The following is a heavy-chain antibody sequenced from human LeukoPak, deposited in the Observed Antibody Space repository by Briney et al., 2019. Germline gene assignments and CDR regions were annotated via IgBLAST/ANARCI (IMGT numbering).Heavy chain of an antibody. CDR3: ARVRPNYYDSSGYDRTGAFDI. CDR1: GFSFSSYW. CDR2: IRYDGYNK. J-gene: IGHJ3*02. D-gene: IGHD3-22*01. Sequence: GGSLRLSCEGSGFSFSSYWMHWVRQAPGKGLEWVAFIRYDGYNKYYADSVKGRFTISRDNAKNSLYLQMNSLRAEDTAVYYCARVRPNYYDSSGYDRTGAFDIWGQGTMVTVSS. V-gene: IGHV3-30*02.